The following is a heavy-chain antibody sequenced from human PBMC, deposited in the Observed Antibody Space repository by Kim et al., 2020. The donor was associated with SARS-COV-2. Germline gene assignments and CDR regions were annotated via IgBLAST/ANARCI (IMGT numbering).Heavy chain of an antibody. CDR3: AREGPNTYYFDY. J-gene: IGHJ4*02. V-gene: IGHV1-46*01. D-gene: IGHD3-16*01. Sequence: SYPQKFQGRVTMTRDTSTSTVYMERSSLRSEDTAVYYCAREGPNTYYFDYWGQGTLVTVSS.